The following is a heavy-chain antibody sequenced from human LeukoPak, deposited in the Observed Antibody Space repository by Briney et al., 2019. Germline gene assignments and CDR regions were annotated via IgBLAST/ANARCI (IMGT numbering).Heavy chain of an antibody. D-gene: IGHD1-20*01. CDR3: AKKMSITAASQVDY. J-gene: IGHJ4*02. V-gene: IGHV3-23*01. CDR2: IGGGGGST. CDR1: GFIFSDYA. Sequence: GGSLRLSCAASGFIFSDYAMNWVRQAPGKGLEWVSGIGGGGGSTYYADSVKGRFTISRDNSKNTLYLQMNSLRAEDTAVYYCAKKMSITAASQVDYWGQGTLVTVSS.